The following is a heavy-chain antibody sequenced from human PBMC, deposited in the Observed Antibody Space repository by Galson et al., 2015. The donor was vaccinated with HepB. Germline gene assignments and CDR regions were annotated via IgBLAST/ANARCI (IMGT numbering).Heavy chain of an antibody. J-gene: IGHJ4*02. Sequence: SVKVSCKVSGGTFGTHAVNWVRQAPGQGLEWVGGIIPLLGSPSKSLTFKDRITITADESTSTAYMELSSLTSEDTAIYFCARPSTKFDSSGPTDSWGQGTLVIVSS. D-gene: IGHD6-25*01. V-gene: IGHV1-69*13. CDR2: IIPLLGSP. CDR1: GGTFGTHA. CDR3: ARPSTKFDSSGPTDS.